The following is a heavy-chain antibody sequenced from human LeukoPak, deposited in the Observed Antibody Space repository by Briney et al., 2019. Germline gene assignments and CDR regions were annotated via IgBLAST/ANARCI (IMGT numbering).Heavy chain of an antibody. CDR3: ARRKAVANRYYFDY. J-gene: IGHJ4*02. CDR2: IYYSGST. D-gene: IGHD6-19*01. CDR1: GGSISSYY. Sequence: PSETLSLTCTVSGGSISSYYWSRIRQPPGKGLEWIGYIYYSGSTNYNPSLKSRVTMSVDMSKNQLSLKLRSVTAADTAGYYCARRKAVANRYYFDYWGQGTLVTVSS. V-gene: IGHV4-59*08.